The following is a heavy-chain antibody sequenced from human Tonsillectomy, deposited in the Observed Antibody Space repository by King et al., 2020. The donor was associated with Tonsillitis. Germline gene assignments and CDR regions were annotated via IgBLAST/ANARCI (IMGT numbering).Heavy chain of an antibody. D-gene: IGHD3-16*01. CDR1: GNTFTGYY. V-gene: IGHV1-2*02. CDR2: INTNSGGT. J-gene: IGHJ5*02. Sequence: QLVQSGAEVQKPGASVKVSCKASGNTFTGYYLHWVRQAPGEGLEWMGFINTNSGGTNYAQNFQGRVTMTRDTSISTAYMELSRLRSDDTAVYYCAHGGKAKERFDPWGQGTLVTVSS. CDR3: AHGGKAKERFDP.